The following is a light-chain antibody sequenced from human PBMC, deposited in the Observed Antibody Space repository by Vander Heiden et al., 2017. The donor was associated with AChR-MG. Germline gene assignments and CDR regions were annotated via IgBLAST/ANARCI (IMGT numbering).Light chain of an antibody. CDR1: SSDIGNNY. V-gene: IGLV1-51*01. CDR3: GTWDNSLSADVV. Sequence: QSVLTQPPSVSAAPGQKVTISCSGSSSDIGNNYVSWYQHLPGTAPKLLMYDNNKRPSGIPDRFSGSTSGTSATLGITGLQTGDEADYYCGTWDNSLSADVVFGGGTKLTVL. J-gene: IGLJ2*01. CDR2: DNN.